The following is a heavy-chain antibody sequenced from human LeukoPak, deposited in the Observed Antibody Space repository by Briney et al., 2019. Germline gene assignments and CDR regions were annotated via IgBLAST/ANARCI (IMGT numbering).Heavy chain of an antibody. J-gene: IGHJ1*01. V-gene: IGHV3-30-3*01. CDR3: ARPDGSGEYFQH. CDR2: ISYDGSNK. D-gene: IGHD6-25*01. Sequence: GGSLRLSCAASGFTFSSYAMHWVRQAPGKGLEWVAVISYDGSNKYYADSVKGRLTISRDNSKNTLYLQMNSLRAEDTAVYYCARPDGSGEYFQHWGQGTLVTVSS. CDR1: GFTFSSYA.